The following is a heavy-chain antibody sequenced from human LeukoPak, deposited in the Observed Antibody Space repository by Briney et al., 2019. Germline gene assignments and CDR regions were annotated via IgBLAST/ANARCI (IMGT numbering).Heavy chain of an antibody. D-gene: IGHD6-6*01. CDR2: ISSSSSYI. Sequence: GGSLRLSCAASGFTFSSYSMNWVRQAPGKGLEWVSSISSSSSYIYYADSVKGRFTISRDNAKNSLYLQMNSLRAEDTAVYYCARARSWGSSSPGGAYGMDVWGQGTTVIVSS. CDR3: ARARSWGSSSPGGAYGMDV. CDR1: GFTFSSYS. V-gene: IGHV3-21*01. J-gene: IGHJ6*02.